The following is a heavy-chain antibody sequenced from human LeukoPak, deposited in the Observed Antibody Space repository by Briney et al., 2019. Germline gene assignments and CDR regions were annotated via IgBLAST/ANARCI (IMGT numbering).Heavy chain of an antibody. V-gene: IGHV4-39*07. Sequence: SETLSLTCTVSGGSISSSSYYWGWIRQPPGKGLEWIVSIYYSGSTYYNPSLKSRVTISVDTSKNQFSLKLSSVTAADTAVYYCARAPYSSSWYSIGYYYYMDVWGKGTTVTVSS. D-gene: IGHD6-13*01. CDR3: ARAPYSSSWYSIGYYYYMDV. CDR1: GGSISSSSYY. CDR2: IYYSGST. J-gene: IGHJ6*03.